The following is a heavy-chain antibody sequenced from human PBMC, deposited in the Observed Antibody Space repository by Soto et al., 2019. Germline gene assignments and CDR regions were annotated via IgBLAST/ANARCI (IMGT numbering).Heavy chain of an antibody. CDR3: ASVAETGTPLRGPYYYYGMDV. D-gene: IGHD1-1*01. J-gene: IGHJ6*02. Sequence: PSETLSLTCAVYGGSFSGFSWNWIRQPPGKGLEWIGEINHSGTSNYNPSLKSRVTILPDMSKNHFSLKLTSVTAADTAVYYCASVAETGTPLRGPYYYYGMDVWGQGTTVTVSS. CDR1: GGSFSGFS. CDR2: INHSGTS. V-gene: IGHV4-34*01.